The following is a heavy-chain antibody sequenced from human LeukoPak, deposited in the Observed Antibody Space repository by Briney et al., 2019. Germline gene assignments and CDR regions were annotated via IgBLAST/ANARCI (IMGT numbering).Heavy chain of an antibody. J-gene: IGHJ4*02. Sequence: GGSLRLSCAASGFTFSSYCMSWVRQAPGKGLEWVSAVSGSGGRTYYADSVKGRFTISRDNSKNTLYLKMNSLRAEDTAVYYCAKGSVISATYYYGSGATGGVDYWGQGTLVTVSS. CDR1: GFTFSSYC. CDR3: AKGSVISATYYYGSGATGGVDY. D-gene: IGHD3-10*01. V-gene: IGHV3-23*01. CDR2: VSGSGGRT.